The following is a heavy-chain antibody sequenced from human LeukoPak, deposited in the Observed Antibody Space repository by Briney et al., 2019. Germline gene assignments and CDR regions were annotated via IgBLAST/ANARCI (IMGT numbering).Heavy chain of an antibody. J-gene: IGHJ4*02. V-gene: IGHV1-18*01. CDR1: GYTFTSYG. CDR3: ARDSRYCRSTSCYNGQRY. D-gene: IGHD2-2*02. CDR2: ISAYNGNT. Sequence: GASVKVSCKASGYTFTSYGISWVRQAPGQGLEWMGWISAYNGNTKYAQKLQGRVTITTDTSTSTAYMDLRSLRSDDTAVYYCARDSRYCRSTSCYNGQRYWGQGTLVTVSS.